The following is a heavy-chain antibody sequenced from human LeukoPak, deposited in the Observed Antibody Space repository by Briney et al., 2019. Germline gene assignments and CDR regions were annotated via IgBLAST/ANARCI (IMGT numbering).Heavy chain of an antibody. CDR2: INPNSGGT. CDR3: ARDEARYSSGYYPNWFDP. Sequence: ASVRVSCKASGYTFTGYYMHWVRQAPGQGLEGMGWINPNSGGTNYAQKFQGRVTMTRDTSISTAYMELSRLRSEDTAVYYCARDEARYSSGYYPNWFDPWGQGTLVTVSS. V-gene: IGHV1-2*02. CDR1: GYTFTGYY. D-gene: IGHD3-22*01. J-gene: IGHJ5*02.